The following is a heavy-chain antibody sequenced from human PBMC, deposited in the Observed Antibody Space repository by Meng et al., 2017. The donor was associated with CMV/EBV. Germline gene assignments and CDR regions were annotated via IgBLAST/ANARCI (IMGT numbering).Heavy chain of an antibody. Sequence: ASVKVSCKASGYTFISYDINWVRQATGQGLEWMGWMNPNSGNTGYAQKFQGRVTMTRNTSISTAYMELSSLRSEDTAVYYCARGLVVGAMNWFDPWGQGTLVTVSS. V-gene: IGHV1-8*01. CDR3: ARGLVVGAMNWFDP. J-gene: IGHJ5*02. CDR2: MNPNSGNT. D-gene: IGHD1-26*01. CDR1: GYTFISYD.